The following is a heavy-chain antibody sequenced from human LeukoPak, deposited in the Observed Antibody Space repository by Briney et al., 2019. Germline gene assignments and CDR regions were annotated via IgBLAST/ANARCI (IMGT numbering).Heavy chain of an antibody. J-gene: IGHJ4*02. V-gene: IGHV4-39*07. D-gene: IGHD2-2*03. CDR3: ASMDILVLPAASFDY. CDR1: GDSISSSSYY. Sequence: SETLSLTCTVSGDSISSSSYYWGWIRQPPGKGLEWIGTIYHSGSTSFNPSLKSRVTMSVDTSKNQFSLKLTSVTAADTAVYYCASMDILVLPAASFDYWGQGTLVTVSS. CDR2: IYHSGST.